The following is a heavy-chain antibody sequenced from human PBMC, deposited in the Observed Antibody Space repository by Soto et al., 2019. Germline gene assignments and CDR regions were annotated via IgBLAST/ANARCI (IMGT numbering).Heavy chain of an antibody. V-gene: IGHV1-69*06. J-gene: IGHJ4*02. CDR2: VIPMFPKA. CDR3: ARCHSDSSGPGYLDS. Sequence: QVRLVQSEAEVKKAGSSVKVSCKASGGTFISDAVTWVRQAPGQGLEWMGGVIPMFPKANYAQKFQGRATITADKSTSTVYMEQHSLKSEDTALYYCARCHSDSSGPGYLDSWGQGTLVTVTS. D-gene: IGHD3-22*01. CDR1: GGTFISDA.